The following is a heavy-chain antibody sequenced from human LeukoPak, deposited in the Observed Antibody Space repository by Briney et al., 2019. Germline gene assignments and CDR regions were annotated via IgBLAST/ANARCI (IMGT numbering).Heavy chain of an antibody. V-gene: IGHV3-23*01. Sequence: GGSLRLSCAASGFTFSTYTMHWVRQAPGKGLDWVSGIVGSNGKIYYADSVKGRYTISRDNSKNTLYLQMNSLRAEDTAVYFCAKDYRPDGYNDLDYWGQGTQVTVSS. CDR1: GFTFSTYT. J-gene: IGHJ4*02. D-gene: IGHD5-24*01. CDR2: IVGSNGKI. CDR3: AKDYRPDGYNDLDY.